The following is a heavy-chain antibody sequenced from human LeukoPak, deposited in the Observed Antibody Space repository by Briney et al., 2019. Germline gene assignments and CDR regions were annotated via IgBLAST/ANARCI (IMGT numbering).Heavy chain of an antibody. CDR2: IWYDGSNK. J-gene: IGHJ6*02. CDR3: ARAHYYGSAYGMDA. CDR1: GFTFSSYG. D-gene: IGHD3-10*01. Sequence: PGRSLRLSCAASGFTFSSYGMHWVRQAPGKGLEWVAVIWYDGSNKYYADSVKGRFTISRDNSKNTLYLQMNSLRAEDTAVYYCARAHYYGSAYGMDAWGQGTTVTVSS. V-gene: IGHV3-33*01.